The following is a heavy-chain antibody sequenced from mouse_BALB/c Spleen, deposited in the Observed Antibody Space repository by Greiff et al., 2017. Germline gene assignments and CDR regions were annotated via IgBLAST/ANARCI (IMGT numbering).Heavy chain of an antibody. CDR2: ISYSGST. CDR3: ARIYYGYEPNLYWYFDV. CDR1: GDSITSGY. V-gene: IGHV3-8*02. Sequence: EVKLQESGPSLVKPSQTLSLTCSVTGDSITSGYWNWIRKFPGNKLEYMGYISYSGSTYYNPSLKSRISITRDTSKNQYYLQLNSVTTEDTATYYCARIYYGYEPNLYWYFDVWGAGTTVTVSS. D-gene: IGHD2-2*01. J-gene: IGHJ1*01.